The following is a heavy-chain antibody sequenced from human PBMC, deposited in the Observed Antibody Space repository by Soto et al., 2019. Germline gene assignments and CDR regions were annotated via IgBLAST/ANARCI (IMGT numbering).Heavy chain of an antibody. CDR2: IWYDGSNK. CDR3: ARDWIVATITGYYYYYGMDV. J-gene: IGHJ6*02. D-gene: IGHD5-12*01. V-gene: IGHV3-33*01. CDR1: GFTFSSYG. Sequence: GGSLRLSCAASGFTFSSYGMHWVRQAPGKGLEWVAVIWYDGSNKYYADSVKGRFTISRDNSKNTLYLQMNSLRAEDTAVYYCARDWIVATITGYYYYYGMDVWGQGTTVTVSS.